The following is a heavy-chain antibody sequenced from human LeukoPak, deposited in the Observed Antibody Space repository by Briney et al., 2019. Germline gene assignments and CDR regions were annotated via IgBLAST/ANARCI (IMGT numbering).Heavy chain of an antibody. Sequence: GGSLRLSCAASGFTFSSYAMSWVRQAPGKGLEWVSAISGSGGSTYYADSVKGRFTVSRDNSKNTLYLLMNSLRAEDTAVYYCAKSYSSGWSSRGYFDYWGQGALVTVSS. CDR3: AKSYSSGWSSRGYFDY. V-gene: IGHV3-23*01. CDR2: ISGSGGST. D-gene: IGHD6-19*01. J-gene: IGHJ4*02. CDR1: GFTFSSYA.